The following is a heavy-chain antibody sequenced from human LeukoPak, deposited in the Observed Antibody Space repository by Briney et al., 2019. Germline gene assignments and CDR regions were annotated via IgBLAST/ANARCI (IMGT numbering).Heavy chain of an antibody. J-gene: IGHJ4*02. CDR2: IRYDGSNK. Sequence: GGSLRLSCAASGFTFSSYGMHWVRQAPGKGLEWVAFIRYDGSNKYYADSVKGRFTISRDNSKNTLYLQTNSLRAEDTAVYYCAKDLNWCFDYWGQGTLVTVSS. V-gene: IGHV3-30*02. CDR1: GFTFSSYG. CDR3: AKDLNWCFDY. D-gene: IGHD2-8*02.